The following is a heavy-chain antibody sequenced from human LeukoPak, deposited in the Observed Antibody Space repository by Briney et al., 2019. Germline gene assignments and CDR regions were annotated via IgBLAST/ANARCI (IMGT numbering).Heavy chain of an antibody. CDR2: IIPTLDIT. J-gene: IGHJ6*02. Sequence: GASVKVSCKASGYTFTAYYVHWVRQAPGQGLEWMGRIIPTLDITIYAQKFQGRVTITADKSTSTAYIELSSLSSEDTAVYYCARDQGLIDPPPYGLDVWGQGTTVTVSS. V-gene: IGHV1-69*04. CDR3: ARDQGLIDPPPYGLDV. D-gene: IGHD3-16*01. CDR1: GYTFTAYY.